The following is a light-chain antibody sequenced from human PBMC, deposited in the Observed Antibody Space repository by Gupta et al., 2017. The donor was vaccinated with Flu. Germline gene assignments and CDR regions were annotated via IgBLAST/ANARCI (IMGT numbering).Light chain of an antibody. CDR3: SSYAASNTVL. Sequence: QSALTQPASVSGSPGQSITISCIGSSSDIGAYMYVSWYQQHPGKAPKLIIFEVSNRFSRVSDRFSASKSGTTASLTISGLQTEDEADYYCSSYAASNTVLFGGGTKVPVL. CDR1: SSDIGAYMY. CDR2: EVS. V-gene: IGLV2-14*01. J-gene: IGLJ2*01.